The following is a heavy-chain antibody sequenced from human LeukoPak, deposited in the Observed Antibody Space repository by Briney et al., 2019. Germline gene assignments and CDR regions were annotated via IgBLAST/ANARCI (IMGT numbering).Heavy chain of an antibody. V-gene: IGHV4-59*01. D-gene: IGHD2-21*01. CDR2: IYYSGST. J-gene: IGHJ4*02. CDR3: ARDGEIQYDFSY. Sequence: KPSETLSLTCTVSGGSISSYYWSWIRQPPGKGLEWIGYIYYSGSTNYNPSLTSRVTISVDTSKNQFSLKLSSVTAADTAVYYCARDGEIQYDFSYWGQGTLVTVSS. CDR1: GGSISSYY.